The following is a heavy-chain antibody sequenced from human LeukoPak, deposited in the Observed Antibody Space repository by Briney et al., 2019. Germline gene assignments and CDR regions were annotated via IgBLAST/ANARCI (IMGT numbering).Heavy chain of an antibody. J-gene: IGHJ4*02. CDR3: VRGSTLRHYQY. D-gene: IGHD3-16*01. V-gene: IGHV4-39*01. Sequence: SDTLSLTRTVSGGSISSSTHYWGWIRRPPVKGLEWIGSIYYSGSTYYNPSLKSRVTVSVDTSKNQFSLKLSSVSAADTAVYYCVRGSTLRHYQYWGQGTLVTVSS. CDR1: GGSISSSTHY. CDR2: IYYSGST.